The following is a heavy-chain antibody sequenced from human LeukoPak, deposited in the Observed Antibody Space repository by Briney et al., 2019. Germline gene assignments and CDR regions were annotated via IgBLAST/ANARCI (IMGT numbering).Heavy chain of an antibody. CDR2: IYYSGST. V-gene: IGHV4-59*01. CDR1: GFTFSSYA. CDR3: ARISSGETDFDY. J-gene: IGHJ4*02. D-gene: IGHD6-19*01. Sequence: PGGSLRLSCAASGFTFSSYAMSWVRQAPGKGLEWIGYIYYSGSTNYNPSLKSRVTISVDTSKNQFSLKLSSVTAADTAVYYCARISSGETDFDYWGQGTLVTVSS.